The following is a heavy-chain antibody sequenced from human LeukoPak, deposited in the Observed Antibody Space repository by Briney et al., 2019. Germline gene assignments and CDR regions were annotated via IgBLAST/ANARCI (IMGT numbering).Heavy chain of an antibody. D-gene: IGHD4-23*01. CDR3: ATDDVGGY. J-gene: IGHJ4*02. V-gene: IGHV3-15*01. Sequence: GGSLRLSWAASGFTFSHAWMHWVRQPPVKGLEWVGRLKRKTDGGTPDYAAPVKGRFTISGDDSRNTLYLQMNRLKTEDTAVYYCATDDVGGYWGQGTLVTVSS. CDR1: GFTFSHAW. CDR2: LKRKTDGGTP.